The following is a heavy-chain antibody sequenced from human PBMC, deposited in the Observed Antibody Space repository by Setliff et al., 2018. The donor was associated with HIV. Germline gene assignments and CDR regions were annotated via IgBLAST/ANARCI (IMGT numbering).Heavy chain of an antibody. D-gene: IGHD3-16*02. CDR3: ARASVGVWGSYPE. CDR1: GFTFSNYA. Sequence: PGGSLRLSCAASGFTFSNYAMSWVRQAPGKGLEWVSSISGTGLNTYYSDSVKGRFAISRGNSKDTLYLQRNSLRAEDTALYYCARASVGVWGSYPEWGQGTLVTVS. CDR2: ISGTGLNT. V-gene: IGHV3-23*01. J-gene: IGHJ4*02.